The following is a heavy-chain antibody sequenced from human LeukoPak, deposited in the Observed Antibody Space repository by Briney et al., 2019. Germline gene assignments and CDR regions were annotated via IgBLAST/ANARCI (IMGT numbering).Heavy chain of an antibody. CDR3: ARDPTNTSGRYAYFDY. CDR1: GYTFNHHG. CDR2: ISCFNGHT. Sequence: ASVKVSCKASGYTFNHHGISWVRQAPGQGLEWMGWISCFNGHTHYAQKFQGRVTMTTDTSTTTAYMELRSLRSDDTALYYCARDPTNTSGRYAYFDYWGQGTLVTVSS. V-gene: IGHV1-18*01. J-gene: IGHJ4*02. D-gene: IGHD6-19*01.